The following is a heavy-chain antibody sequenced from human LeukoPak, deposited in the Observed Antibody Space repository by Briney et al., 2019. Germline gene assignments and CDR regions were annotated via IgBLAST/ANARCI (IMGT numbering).Heavy chain of an antibody. D-gene: IGHD3-10*01. J-gene: IGHJ4*02. V-gene: IGHV3-48*03. Sequence: PGGSLRLSCAASGFTLSSYEMNWVRQAPGKGLERVSYISSSGSTIYYADSVKGRFTISRDNAENSLYLQMNSLRAEDTAVYYCARGLGPRVRGVINCFDYWGQGTLVTVSS. CDR3: ARGLGPRVRGVINCFDY. CDR1: GFTLSSYE. CDR2: ISSSGSTI.